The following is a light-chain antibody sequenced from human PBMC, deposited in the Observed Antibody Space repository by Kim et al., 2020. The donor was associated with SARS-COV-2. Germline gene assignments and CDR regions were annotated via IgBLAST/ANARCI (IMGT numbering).Light chain of an antibody. Sequence: GQSVTISCPGTSSDVGGYNYVSWYQHHPGKAPKLMIYEVNKRPSGVPDRFSGSKSGNTASLTVSGLQAEDEADYYCNSYADTNNLIFGGGTQLTVL. CDR3: NSYADTNNLI. CDR2: EVN. CDR1: SSDVGGYNY. J-gene: IGLJ2*01. V-gene: IGLV2-8*01.